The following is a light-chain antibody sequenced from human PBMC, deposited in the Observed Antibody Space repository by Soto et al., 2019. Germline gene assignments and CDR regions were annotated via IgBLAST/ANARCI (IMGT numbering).Light chain of an antibody. Sequence: QSALTQPASVSGSPGQPITISCTGTSSDVGGYNSVSWYQQHPGKVPKLMIYDVSNRPSGVSDRFSGSKSGNTAALTISGLQAVFVADYYCSSYTSISLLVFGGGTHLTV. V-gene: IGLV2-14*01. CDR3: SSYTSISLLV. J-gene: IGLJ2*01. CDR1: SSDVGGYNS. CDR2: DVS.